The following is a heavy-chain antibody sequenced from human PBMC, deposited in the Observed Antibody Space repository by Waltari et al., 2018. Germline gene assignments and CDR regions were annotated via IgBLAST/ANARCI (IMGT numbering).Heavy chain of an antibody. CDR1: GGSISSGSYY. V-gene: IGHV4-61*02. CDR2: IYTSGSN. CDR3: ARGRGQQLVLYFQH. Sequence: QVQLQESGPGLVKPSQTLSLTCTVSGGSISSGSYYWSWIRQPAGKGLEWIGRIYTSGSNNYNPSLKSRVTISVDTSKNQFSLKLSSVTAADTAVYYCARGRGQQLVLYFQHWGQGTLVTVSS. J-gene: IGHJ1*01. D-gene: IGHD6-13*01.